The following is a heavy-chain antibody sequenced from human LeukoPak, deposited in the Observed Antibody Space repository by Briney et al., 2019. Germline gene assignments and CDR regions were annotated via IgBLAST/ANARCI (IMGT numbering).Heavy chain of an antibody. Sequence: GRSLRLSCAASGFTFSSYAMHWVRQAPGKGLEWVAVISYDGSNKYYADSVKGRFTISRDNSKNTLFLQMNSLRAEDTAVYYCTREIAPRPGGIHYYYGMDVWGQGTTVTVSS. J-gene: IGHJ6*02. CDR2: ISYDGSNK. CDR1: GFTFSSYA. CDR3: TREIAPRPGGIHYYYGMDV. D-gene: IGHD6-6*01. V-gene: IGHV3-30-3*01.